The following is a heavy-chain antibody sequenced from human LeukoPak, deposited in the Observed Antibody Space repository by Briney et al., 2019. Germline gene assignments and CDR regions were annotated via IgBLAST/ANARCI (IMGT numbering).Heavy chain of an antibody. D-gene: IGHD6-19*01. CDR3: ARASVGTGYSSGWYYSAQFDP. Sequence: PSETLSLTCTVSGGSISSSSYYWGWIRQPPGKGLEWIGSIYYSGSTYYNPSLKSRVTISVDTSKNQFSLKLSSVTAADTAVYYCARASVGTGYSSGWYYSAQFDPWGQGTLSPSPQ. CDR1: GGSISSSSYY. J-gene: IGHJ5*02. V-gene: IGHV4-39*07. CDR2: IYYSGST.